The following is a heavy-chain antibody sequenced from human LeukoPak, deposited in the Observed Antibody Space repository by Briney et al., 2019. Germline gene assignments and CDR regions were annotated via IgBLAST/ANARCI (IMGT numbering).Heavy chain of an antibody. D-gene: IGHD6-19*01. CDR1: GGTFNIYG. J-gene: IGHJ4*02. CDR3: ATSGYTSRFDH. CDR2: IIPIRDMA. V-gene: IGHV1-69*04. Sequence: ASVKVSCKASGGTFNIYGITWVRQAPGQGLEWMGRIIPIRDMANYGQRFQGRVTITADRSTSTAYLELRRLTSDDTAFYYCATSGYTSRFDHWGRGTLVTVSS.